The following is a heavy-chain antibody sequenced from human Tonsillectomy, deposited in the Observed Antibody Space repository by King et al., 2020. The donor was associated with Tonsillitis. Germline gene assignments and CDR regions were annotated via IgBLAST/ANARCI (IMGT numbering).Heavy chain of an antibody. V-gene: IGHV4-34*01. D-gene: IGHD3-3*01. CDR2: INHSGST. Sequence: VQLPQWGAGLLKPSETLSLTCAVYGGSFSGYYWSWIRQPPGKGLEWIGEINHSGSTNYIPSLKSRVTISVDTSKNQFSLKLSSVTAADTAVYYCASYHDLTYWGQGTLVTVSS. CDR3: ASYHDLTY. J-gene: IGHJ4*02. CDR1: GGSFSGYY.